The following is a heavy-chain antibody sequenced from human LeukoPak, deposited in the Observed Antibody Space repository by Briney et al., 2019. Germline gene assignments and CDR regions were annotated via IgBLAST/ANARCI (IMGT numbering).Heavy chain of an antibody. V-gene: IGHV1-18*01. J-gene: IGHJ4*02. CDR2: ISAYNGNT. Sequence: ASVKVSCKASGGTFSSYAISWVRQAPGQGLEWMGWISAYNGNTNYAQKLQGRVTMTTDTSTSTAYMELRSLRSDDTAVYYCARDGEGKYCSSTSCPRLNYWGQGTLVTVSS. D-gene: IGHD2-2*01. CDR3: ARDGEGKYCSSTSCPRLNY. CDR1: GGTFSSYA.